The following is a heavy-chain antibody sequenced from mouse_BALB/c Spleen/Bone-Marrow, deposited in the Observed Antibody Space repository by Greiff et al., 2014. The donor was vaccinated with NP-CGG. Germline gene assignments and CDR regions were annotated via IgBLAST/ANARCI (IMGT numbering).Heavy chain of an antibody. V-gene: IGHV14-1*02. CDR3: TRWVYYGSSYFDY. CDR1: GFNIKDYY. D-gene: IGHD1-1*01. CDR2: IDPENGNT. Sequence: EVQLQQSGAEFVRPGALVKLSCNASGFNIKDYYVHWVKQRPEQGLEWIGWIDPENGNTIYDPKFPGKASITADTSSNTAYLQLSSLTSEDTAVYYCTRWVYYGSSYFDYWGQGTTLTVSS. J-gene: IGHJ2*01.